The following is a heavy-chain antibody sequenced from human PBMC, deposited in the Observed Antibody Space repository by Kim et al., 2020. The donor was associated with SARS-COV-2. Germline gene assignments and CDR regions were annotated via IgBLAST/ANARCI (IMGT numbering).Heavy chain of an antibody. CDR3: AHRRGYCSGASCYSIFNWFDP. CDR1: EFSLSTSGVG. CDR2: IYWDDDK. J-gene: IGHJ5*02. V-gene: IGHV2-5*02. D-gene: IGHD2-15*01. Sequence: SGPTLVNPTQTLTLTCTFSEFSLSTSGVGVGWIRQPPGKALEWLALIYWDDDKRYSPSLKNRLTITKDTSKNQVVLTMTNMDPVDTATNYCAHRRGYCSGASCYSIFNWFDPWGQGILVTVSS.